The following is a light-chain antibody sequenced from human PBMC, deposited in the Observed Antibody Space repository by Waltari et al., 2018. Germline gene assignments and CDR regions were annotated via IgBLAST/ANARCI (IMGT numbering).Light chain of an antibody. CDR1: QTIRTN. Sequence: ETVMTQSPASLSVSPGERATLSCRASQTIRTNLAWYQPQPGQAPRLLIHGASTRAPGIPARFSGSGSGTEFTLTISSLQSEDSAVYYCQQYNNWPPGDTFGQGTRLEVK. V-gene: IGKV3-15*01. CDR2: GAS. J-gene: IGKJ2*01. CDR3: QQYNNWPPGDT.